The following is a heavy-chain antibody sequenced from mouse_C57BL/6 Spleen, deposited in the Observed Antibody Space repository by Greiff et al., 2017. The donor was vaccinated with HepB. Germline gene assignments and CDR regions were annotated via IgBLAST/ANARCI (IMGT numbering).Heavy chain of an antibody. D-gene: IGHD2-3*01. Sequence: EVQLQQSGPGLVKPSQSLSLTCSVTGYSITSGYYWNWIRQFPGNKLEWMGYISYDGSNNYNPSLKNRISITRDTSKNQFFLKLNSVTTEDTATYYCAREGYSYYAMDYWGQGTSVTVSS. CDR2: ISYDGSN. CDR3: AREGYSYYAMDY. CDR1: GYSITSGYY. J-gene: IGHJ4*01. V-gene: IGHV3-6*01.